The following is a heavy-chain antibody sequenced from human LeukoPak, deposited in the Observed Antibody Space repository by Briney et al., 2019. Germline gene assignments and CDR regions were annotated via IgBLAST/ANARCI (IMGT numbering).Heavy chain of an antibody. CDR2: ISGSGDTT. Sequence: PGGSLRLSCAASGFTFRSQAMNWVRQAPGKGLEWVSGISGSGDTTQYADSVKGRFTISRDNSKNTLYLQMNSLRAEDTAVYYCAKYITVTTNSYYYYMDVWGKGTTVTVSS. V-gene: IGHV3-23*01. J-gene: IGHJ6*03. CDR3: AKYITVTTNSYYYYMDV. CDR1: GFTFRSQA. D-gene: IGHD4-11*01.